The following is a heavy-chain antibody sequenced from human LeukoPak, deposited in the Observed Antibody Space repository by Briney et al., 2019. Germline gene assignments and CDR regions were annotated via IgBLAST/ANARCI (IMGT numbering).Heavy chain of an antibody. CDR3: AREASSIAARGAFDI. J-gene: IGHJ3*02. V-gene: IGHV3-21*01. CDR1: GFTFSSYS. CDR2: ISSSSSYI. D-gene: IGHD6-6*01. Sequence: TGGSLRLSCAASGFTFSSYSMNWVRQAPGKGLEWVSSISSSSSYIYYADSVKGRFTISRDNAKNSLYLQMNSLRAEDTAVYYCAREASSIAARGAFDIWGQGTMVTVSS.